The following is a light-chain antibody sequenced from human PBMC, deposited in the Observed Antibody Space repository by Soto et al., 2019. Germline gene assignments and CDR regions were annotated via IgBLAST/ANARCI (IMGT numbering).Light chain of an antibody. V-gene: IGKV3-15*01. Sequence: DSGTLSCSPSQSGSSSYLAWYQQKPGQAPRLLIYGASTRATGIPARFSGSGSGTEFTLTISSLQSEDFAVYYCQQYNNWPLTFGRGTKVDI. CDR3: QQYNNWPLT. CDR1: QSGSSSY. CDR2: GAS. J-gene: IGKJ4*01.